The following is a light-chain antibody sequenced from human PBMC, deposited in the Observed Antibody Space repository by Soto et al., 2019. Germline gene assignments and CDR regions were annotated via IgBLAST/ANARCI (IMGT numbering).Light chain of an antibody. Sequence: EIVMTQSPATLSVSPGERATLSCRASQSVSSNLAWYQQKPGQAPRLLIYGASTRVTGIPARFSGSGSGTEFTLTISSLQSEDFAVYYCQQYNNWPPRITFGGGTKVEIK. CDR1: QSVSSN. CDR2: GAS. CDR3: QQYNNWPPRIT. J-gene: IGKJ4*01. V-gene: IGKV3-15*01.